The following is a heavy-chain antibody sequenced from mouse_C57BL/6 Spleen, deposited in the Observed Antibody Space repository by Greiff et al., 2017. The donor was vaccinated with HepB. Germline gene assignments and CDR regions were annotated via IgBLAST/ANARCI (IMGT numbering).Heavy chain of an antibody. CDR3: ARTPDGYYWYFDV. V-gene: IGHV1-18*01. J-gene: IGHJ1*03. D-gene: IGHD2-3*01. Sequence: VQLKESGPELVKPGASVKIPCKASGYTFTDYNMDWVKQSHGKSLEWIGDINPNNGGTIYNQKFKGKATLTADKSSSTAYMELRSLTSEDSAVYFCARTPDGYYWYFDVWGTGTTVTVSS. CDR1: GYTFTDYN. CDR2: INPNNGGT.